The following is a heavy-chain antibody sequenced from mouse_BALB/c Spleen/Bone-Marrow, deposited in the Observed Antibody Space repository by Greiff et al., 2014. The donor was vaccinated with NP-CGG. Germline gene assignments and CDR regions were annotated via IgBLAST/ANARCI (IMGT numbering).Heavy chain of an antibody. CDR1: GFNIKDTY. D-gene: IGHD1-2*01. CDR3: ARYYYGYYFDY. CDR2: IDPANGNT. Sequence: VQLQQSGVELVKPGASVKLSCTASGFNIKDTYMHWVKQRPEQGLEWIGRIDPANGNTKYDPKFQGKATITADTSSNTAYLQLSSLTSEDTAVYYCARYYYGYYFDYWGQGTTLTVSS. V-gene: IGHV14-3*02. J-gene: IGHJ2*01.